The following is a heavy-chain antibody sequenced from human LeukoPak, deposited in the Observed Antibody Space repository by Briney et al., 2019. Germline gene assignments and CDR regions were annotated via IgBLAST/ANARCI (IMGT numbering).Heavy chain of an antibody. CDR1: GLTFSTYG. J-gene: IGHJ6*03. Sequence: PGGSLRLSCAASGLTFSTYGMHWVRQAPGKGLEWVAFIRSDGTSKYYTDSVKGRFTISRDNSKNTLYLQMNSLRAEDTSVYYCANQGGSLTEVGYYMDVWGKGTTVTVSS. CDR2: IRSDGTSK. V-gene: IGHV3-30*02. D-gene: IGHD1-26*01. CDR3: ANQGGSLTEVGYYMDV.